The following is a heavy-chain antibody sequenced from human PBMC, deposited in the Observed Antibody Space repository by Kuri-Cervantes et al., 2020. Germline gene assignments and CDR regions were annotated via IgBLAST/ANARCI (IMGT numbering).Heavy chain of an antibody. CDR1: GFTFRSYA. CDR3: AKDRPWVGSYVGLGN. J-gene: IGHJ4*02. D-gene: IGHD1-26*01. V-gene: IGHV3-23*01. CDR2: ISGSGGST. Sequence: GGSLRLSCAASGFTFRSYAMSWVRQAPGRGLEWGSAISGSGGSTYYADSVKGRFTISRDNSKNTLYLQMNSLRAEDTAVYYCAKDRPWVGSYVGLGNWGQGTLVTVSS.